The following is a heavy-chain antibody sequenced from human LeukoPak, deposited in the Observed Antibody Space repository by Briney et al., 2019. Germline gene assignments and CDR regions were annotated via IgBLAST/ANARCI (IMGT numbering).Heavy chain of an antibody. CDR1: GFTFSSYG. CDR2: ISYDGSNK. J-gene: IGHJ4*02. Sequence: GGSLRLSCAASGFTFSSYGMHWVRQAPGKGLEWVAVISYDGSNKYYADSVKGRFTISRDNSKNTLYLQMNSLRAEDTAVNYCAKDLGDYWGQGTLVTVSS. CDR3: AKDLGDY. V-gene: IGHV3-30*18.